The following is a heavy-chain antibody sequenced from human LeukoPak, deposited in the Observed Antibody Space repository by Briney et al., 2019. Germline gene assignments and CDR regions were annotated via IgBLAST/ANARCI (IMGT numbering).Heavy chain of an antibody. CDR1: GYSFTSYW. CDR3: ARQDCSSTSCPSFWYYMDV. J-gene: IGHJ6*03. CDR2: IYPGDSDT. Sequence: GESLKISCKGSGYSFTSYWIGWVRQMPGKGLEWMGIIYPGDSDTRYSPSFQGQVTISADKSISTAYLQWSSLKASDTAMYYCARQDCSSTSCPSFWYYMDVWGKGTTVTVSS. V-gene: IGHV5-51*01. D-gene: IGHD2-2*01.